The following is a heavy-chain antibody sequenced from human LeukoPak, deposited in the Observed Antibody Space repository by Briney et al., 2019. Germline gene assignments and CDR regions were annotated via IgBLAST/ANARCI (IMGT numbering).Heavy chain of an antibody. D-gene: IGHD3-10*01. CDR2: IYCSGST. V-gene: IGHV4-31*03. CDR1: GGSISSGGYY. J-gene: IGHJ5*02. CDR3: ARGVGFFTMVRGVIMSDNWFDP. Sequence: SQTLSLTCTVSGGSISSGGYYWSWIRQHPGKGLEWIGYIYCSGSTYYNPSLKSRVTISVDTSKNQFSLKLSSVTAADTAVYYCARGVGFFTMVRGVIMSDNWFDPWGQGTLVTVSS.